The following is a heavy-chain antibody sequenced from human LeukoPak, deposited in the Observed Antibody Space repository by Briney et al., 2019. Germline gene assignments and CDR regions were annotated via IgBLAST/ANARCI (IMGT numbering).Heavy chain of an antibody. V-gene: IGHV1-18*04. Sequence: ASVKVSCKASGYTFTSYGISWVRQAPGQGLEWMGWISAYNGNTNYAQKLQGRVTMTTDTSTSTAYMELRSLRSDDTAVYYCARDGWYKSYYYYGMDVWGKETTVTVSS. D-gene: IGHD6-19*01. CDR3: ARDGWYKSYYYYGMDV. CDR2: ISAYNGNT. J-gene: IGHJ6*04. CDR1: GYTFTSYG.